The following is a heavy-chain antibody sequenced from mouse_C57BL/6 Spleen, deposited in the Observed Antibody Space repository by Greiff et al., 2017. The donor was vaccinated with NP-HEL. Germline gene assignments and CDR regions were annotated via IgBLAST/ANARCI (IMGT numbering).Heavy chain of an antibody. D-gene: IGHD1-1*01. J-gene: IGHJ2*01. Sequence: EVQGVESGGGLVKPGGSLKLSCAASGFTFSSYAMSWVRQTPGKGLEWVATISDGGSYTYYPDNVKGRFTISRDNAKNNLYLQLSRLTSEDTAVYYFAEDYGSSYGDYWGQGTTLTVSS. CDR3: AEDYGSSYGDY. V-gene: IGHV5-4*01. CDR1: GFTFSSYA. CDR2: ISDGGSYT.